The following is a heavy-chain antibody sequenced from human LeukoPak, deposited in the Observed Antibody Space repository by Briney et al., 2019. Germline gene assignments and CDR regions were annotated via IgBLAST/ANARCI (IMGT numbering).Heavy chain of an antibody. CDR3: ARDGTQYCSSTSCYYYFDY. CDR2: ISAYNGDT. D-gene: IGHD2-2*01. CDR1: GYTFTSYG. Sequence: ASVKVSCKASGYTFTSYGISWVRQAPGQGLEWMGWISAYNGDTNYAQKLQGRVTMTTDTSTSTAYMELRSLRSDDTAVYYCARDGTQYCSSTSCYYYFDYWGQGTLVTVSP. V-gene: IGHV1-18*01. J-gene: IGHJ4*02.